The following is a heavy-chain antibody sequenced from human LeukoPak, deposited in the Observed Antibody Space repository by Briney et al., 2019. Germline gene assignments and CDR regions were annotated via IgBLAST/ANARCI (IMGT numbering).Heavy chain of an antibody. CDR2: ISWNSGSI. D-gene: IGHD3-9*01. Sequence: GGSLRLSCAASGFTFDDYAMHWVRQAPGKGLEWVSGISWNSGSIGYADSVKGRFTISRDNAKNSLYLQMNSLRAEDTASYYCAKVPLRYFDSAYYFDYWGQGTLVTVSS. CDR3: AKVPLRYFDSAYYFDY. CDR1: GFTFDDYA. J-gene: IGHJ4*02. V-gene: IGHV3-9*01.